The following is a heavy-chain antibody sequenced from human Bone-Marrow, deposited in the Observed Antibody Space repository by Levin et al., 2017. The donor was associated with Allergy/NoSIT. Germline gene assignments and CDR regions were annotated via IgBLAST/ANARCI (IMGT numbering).Heavy chain of an antibody. CDR2: AYYKSEWNT. J-gene: IGHJ4*02. D-gene: IGHD6-13*01. CDR1: GDSVSTSSAT. CDR3: ARERAKDSTAWYETFDY. Sequence: SQTLSLTCAVSGDSVSTSSATWNWIRQSPSRGLEWLGRAYYKSEWNTDYAMSVKSRITITPDTSKNQFSLHLDSVSPDDTGVYFCARERAKDSTAWYETFDYWGQGIQVIVSS. V-gene: IGHV6-1*01.